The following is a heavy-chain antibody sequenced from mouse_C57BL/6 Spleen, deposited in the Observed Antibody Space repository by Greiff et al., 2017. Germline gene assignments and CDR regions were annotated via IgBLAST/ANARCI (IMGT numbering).Heavy chain of an antibody. CDR3: ARGLLYYAMGD. D-gene: IGHD3-1*01. CDR1: GFTFSDYG. CDR2: ISSGSSTI. V-gene: IGHV5-17*01. Sequence: EVQRVESGGGLVKPGGSLKLSCAASGFTFSDYGMHWVRQAPEKGLEWVAYISSGSSTIYYADTVKGRFTISRDNAKNTLFLQMTSLRSEATAMYYCARGLLYYAMGDWGQGTSVTVSS. J-gene: IGHJ4*01.